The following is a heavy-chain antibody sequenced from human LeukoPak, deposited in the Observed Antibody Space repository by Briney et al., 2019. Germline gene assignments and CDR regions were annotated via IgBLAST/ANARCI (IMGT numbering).Heavy chain of an antibody. CDR2: IYYSGST. CDR1: GGSISSSSYY. V-gene: IGHV4-39*01. J-gene: IGHJ3*02. D-gene: IGHD4-23*01. Sequence: SETLSLTCTVSGGSISSSSYYWGWIRQPPGKGLEWIGSIYYSGSTYYNPSLESRVTISVDTSKNQFSLKLSSVTAADTAVYYCARHERGTVVTPGAFDIWGQGTMVTVSS. CDR3: ARHERGTVVTPGAFDI.